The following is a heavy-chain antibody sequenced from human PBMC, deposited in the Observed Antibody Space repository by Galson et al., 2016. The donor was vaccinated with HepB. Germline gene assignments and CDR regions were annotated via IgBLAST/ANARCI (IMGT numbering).Heavy chain of an antibody. J-gene: IGHJ4*02. D-gene: IGHD3/OR15-3a*01. Sequence: PLSRICTVSGAYISSGSSYWTWIRVHPGKGLEWIGYIYYSGNTDYNPSLKGRALVSRDTSKNQFSLKLSSVTAADTAVYYCARDLNGLYFDYWGQGTLVTVSS. V-gene: IGHV4-31*03. CDR2: IYYSGNT. CDR3: ARDLNGLYFDY. CDR1: GAYISSGSSY.